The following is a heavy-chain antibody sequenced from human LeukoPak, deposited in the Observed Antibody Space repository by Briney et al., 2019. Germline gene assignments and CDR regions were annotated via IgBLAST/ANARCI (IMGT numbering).Heavy chain of an antibody. CDR1: GGSISSYY. CDR3: ARGGIRLGYYFDY. J-gene: IGHJ4*02. D-gene: IGHD3-16*01. Sequence: SETLSLTCTVSGGSISSYYWSWIRQPPGKGLEWIGYIYYSGSTNYNPSLQSRVTISIDTSRKQFSLKLSSVTAADTAVYYCARGGIRLGYYFDYWGQGTLVTVSS. V-gene: IGHV4-59*08. CDR2: IYYSGST.